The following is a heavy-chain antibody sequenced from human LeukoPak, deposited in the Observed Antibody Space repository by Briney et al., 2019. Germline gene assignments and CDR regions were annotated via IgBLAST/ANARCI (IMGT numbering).Heavy chain of an antibody. CDR3: ARDYNCSGGSCYSRRSYYYYGMDV. V-gene: IGHV3-48*03. CDR1: GFTFSSYE. CDR2: ISSRGSAI. J-gene: IGHJ6*01. Sequence: GGTLRLSCAASGFTFSSYEMNWDRQAPGKGLEWVSYISSRGSAIYYADSVKGRFTISRDNAKNSLYLQMNSLRAENTAVYYCARDYNCSGGSCYSRRSYYYYGMDVWGEGTTASVSS. D-gene: IGHD2-15*01.